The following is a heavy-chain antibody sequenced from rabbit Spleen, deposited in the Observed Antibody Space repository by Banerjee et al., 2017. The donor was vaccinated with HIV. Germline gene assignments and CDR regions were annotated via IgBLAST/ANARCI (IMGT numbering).Heavy chain of an antibody. D-gene: IGHD8-1*01. CDR2: INIGDGKT. V-gene: IGHV1S45*01. J-gene: IGHJ4*01. CDR1: GFSFSSGYY. CDR3: ARGGYAGSNYYTGYFFDL. Sequence: QEQLVESGGGLVQPEGSLTLTCTASGFSFSSGYYMCWVRQAPGKGLEWIACINIGDGKTYYASWANGRFTISKTSSTTVTLKMTSLTAADTATYFCARGGYAGSNYYTGYFFDLWGQGTLVTVS.